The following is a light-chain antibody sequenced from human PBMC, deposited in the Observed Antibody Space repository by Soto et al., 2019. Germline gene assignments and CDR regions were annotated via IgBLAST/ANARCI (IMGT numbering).Light chain of an antibody. V-gene: IGKV3-20*01. CDR2: GAS. Sequence: EIVLTQSPVTLSLSPGERATLSCRASQSVSSSYLAWYQQKPGQAPRLLIYGASSRATCIPDRFSGIGSGTEVNFTVFGLAREDFAVYYCQHRDNSFGQGTKLEIK. CDR3: QHRDNS. CDR1: QSVSSSY. J-gene: IGKJ2*03.